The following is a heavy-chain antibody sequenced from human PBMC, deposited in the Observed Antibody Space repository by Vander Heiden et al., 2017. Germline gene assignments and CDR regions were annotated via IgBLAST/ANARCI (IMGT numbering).Heavy chain of an antibody. CDR1: GYTFTSYY. D-gene: IGHD4-4*01. V-gene: IGHV1-46*01. Sequence: QVQLVQSGAEVKKPGASVKVSCKASGYTFTSYYMHWVRQAPGQGLEWMGIINPSGGSTSYAQKFQGRVTMTRDTSTSTVYMELSSLRSEDTAVYYCARDPNYFKGGYYYYGMDVWGQGTTVTVSS. J-gene: IGHJ6*02. CDR3: ARDPNYFKGGYYYYGMDV. CDR2: INPSGGST.